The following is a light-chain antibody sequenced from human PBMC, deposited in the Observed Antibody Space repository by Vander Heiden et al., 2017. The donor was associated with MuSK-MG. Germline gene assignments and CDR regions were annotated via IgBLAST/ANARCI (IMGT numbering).Light chain of an antibody. CDR3: QSYDSSLSAWV. Sequence: QSVLTQPPSVSGAPGQRVTISCTGSSSNIGAGYEVHWYQQLPGTATKLLIYGNSNRPSGVPDRVSGSKSGTSASLASTGLHAEEEADYYCQSYDSSLSAWVFGGGTKLTVL. J-gene: IGLJ3*02. V-gene: IGLV1-40*01. CDR2: GNS. CDR1: SSNIGAGYE.